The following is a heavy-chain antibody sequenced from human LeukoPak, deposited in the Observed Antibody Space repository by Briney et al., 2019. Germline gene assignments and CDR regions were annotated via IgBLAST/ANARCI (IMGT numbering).Heavy chain of an antibody. CDR1: GFTFSIYA. J-gene: IGHJ6*04. CDR2: ISGGGGST. D-gene: IGHD3-10*02. CDR3: AELGITMIGGV. Sequence: GGSLRLSCAASGFTFSIYAMTWVRQAPGKGLEWVSVISGGGGSTYYGDSVKGRFTISRDNAKNSLYLQMNSLRAEDTAVYYCAELGITMIGGVWGKGTTVTISS. V-gene: IGHV3-23*01.